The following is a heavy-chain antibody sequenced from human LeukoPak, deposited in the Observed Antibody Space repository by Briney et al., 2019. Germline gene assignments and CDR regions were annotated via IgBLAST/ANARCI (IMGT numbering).Heavy chain of an antibody. Sequence: GGSLRLSCAASGFTFDDYGMSWVRQAPGKGLEWVSGINWNGGSTGYADSVKGRFTISRDNAKNSLYLQMNSLRAEDTALYYCARDIRDSEIVVVIASPWGQGTLVTVSS. J-gene: IGHJ5*02. CDR3: ARDIRDSEIVVVIASP. V-gene: IGHV3-20*04. D-gene: IGHD2-21*01. CDR2: INWNGGST. CDR1: GFTFDDYG.